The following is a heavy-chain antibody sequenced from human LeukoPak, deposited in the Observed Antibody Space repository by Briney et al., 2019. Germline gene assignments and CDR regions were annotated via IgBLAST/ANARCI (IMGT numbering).Heavy chain of an antibody. CDR2: ISGSGGST. CDR1: GFTFISYA. CDR3: AKEEYYDILTGSHGSHY. V-gene: IGHV3-23*01. J-gene: IGHJ4*02. D-gene: IGHD3-9*01. Sequence: GGSLRLSCAASGFTFISYAMSWVRQAPGKGVEWVSAISGSGGSTYYADSVKGRFTISRDNSKNTLYLQMNSLRAEDTAVYYCAKEEYYDILTGSHGSHYWGQGTLVTVSS.